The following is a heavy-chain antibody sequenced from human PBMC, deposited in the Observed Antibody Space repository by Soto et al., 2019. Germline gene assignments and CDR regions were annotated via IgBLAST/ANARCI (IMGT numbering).Heavy chain of an antibody. D-gene: IGHD3-10*01. J-gene: IGHJ4*02. CDR1: GFTFSSFA. CDR2: ISGSGEST. V-gene: IGHV3-23*01. Sequence: GSLRLSCAASGFTFSSFAMSWVRQAPGKGLEWVSSISGSGESTYYADSVKGRLSISRDNSKNTLYLQMNSLRAEDTAVYYCAKRREGGYYIFDYWGQGTPVTVSS. CDR3: AKRREGGYYIFDY.